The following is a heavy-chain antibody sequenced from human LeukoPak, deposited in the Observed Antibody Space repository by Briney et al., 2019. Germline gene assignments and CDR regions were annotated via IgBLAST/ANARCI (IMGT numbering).Heavy chain of an antibody. CDR1: GFTFSSYA. CDR3: AKLPSIAAVGTFSDY. V-gene: IGHV3-23*01. J-gene: IGHJ4*02. CDR2: ISGSGGST. D-gene: IGHD6-13*01. Sequence: GGSLRLSCAASGFTFSSYAMSWVRQAPGKGLEWVSGISGSGGSTYYADSVKGRFTISRDNSKNTPYLQMNSLRAEDTAVYYCAKLPSIAAVGTFSDYWGQGTLVTVSS.